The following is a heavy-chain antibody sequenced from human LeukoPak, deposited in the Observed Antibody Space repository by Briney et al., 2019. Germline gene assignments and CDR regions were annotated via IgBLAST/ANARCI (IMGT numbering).Heavy chain of an antibody. Sequence: SETLSLTCAVYGGSFSGYYWGWIRQPPGKGLEWIGSIYYSGSTYYNPSLKSRVTISVDTSKNQFSLKLSSVTAADTAVYYCARTHYDFWSGYYNWFDPWGQGTLVTVSS. CDR3: ARTHYDFWSGYYNWFDP. V-gene: IGHV4-39*01. CDR2: IYYSGST. J-gene: IGHJ5*02. CDR1: GGSFSGYY. D-gene: IGHD3-3*01.